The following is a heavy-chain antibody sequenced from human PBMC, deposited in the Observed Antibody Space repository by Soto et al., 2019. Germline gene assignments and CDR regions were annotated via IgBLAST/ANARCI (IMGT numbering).Heavy chain of an antibody. D-gene: IGHD5-12*01. CDR3: ARRVGYDSHFDC. CDR1: GFLFRSYS. Sequence: GGSLRLSCAASGFLFRSYSMIWVRQAPGKGLEWISYISSSSDTIYFADSVKGRFTISRDNVKNSLYLQMDSLRAEDTAVYYCARRVGYDSHFDCWGQGTLVTVSS. V-gene: IGHV3-48*01. J-gene: IGHJ4*02. CDR2: ISSSSDTI.